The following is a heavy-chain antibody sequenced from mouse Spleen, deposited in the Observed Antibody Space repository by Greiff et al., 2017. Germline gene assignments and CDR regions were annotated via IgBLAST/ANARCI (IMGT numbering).Heavy chain of an antibody. CDR2: IRNKANGYTT. Sequence: EVKLMESGGGLVQPGGSLRLSCATSGFTFTDYYMSWVRQPPGKALEWLGFIRNKANGYTTEYSASVKGRFTISRDNSQSILYLQMNTLRAEDSATYYCARVSSDYYAMDYWGQGTSVTVSS. CDR3: ARVSSDYYAMDY. V-gene: IGHV7-3*02. CDR1: GFTFTDYY. J-gene: IGHJ4*01.